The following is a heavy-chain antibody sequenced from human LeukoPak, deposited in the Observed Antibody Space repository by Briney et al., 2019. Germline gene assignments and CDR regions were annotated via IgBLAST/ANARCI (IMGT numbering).Heavy chain of an antibody. CDR3: ARQHGGYSGSDWATFEP. CDR1: GGSIISGIYF. V-gene: IGHV4-39*01. CDR2: VYYNGDT. Sequence: SETLSLTCTVSGGSIISGIYFWGWLRQPPGKGLVWVGNVYYNGDTYYNPSLESRVTISVDTSKNQFSLRLSSATAADTAVFYCARQHGGYSGSDWATFEPWGQGALVTVSS. J-gene: IGHJ5*02. D-gene: IGHD5-12*01.